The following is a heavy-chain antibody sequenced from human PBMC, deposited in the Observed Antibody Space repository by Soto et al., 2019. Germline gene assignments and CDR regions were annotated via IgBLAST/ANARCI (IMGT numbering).Heavy chain of an antibody. CDR1: GDSLSISIYY. CDR2: VYYSGST. J-gene: IGHJ5*02. CDR3: ARDSGPYSSRWFEP. D-gene: IGHD6-13*01. Sequence: SWCLSLTCTFSGDSLSISIYYWCLILQPPGKGLEWSGSVYYSGSTSYNPSLKSRVTISIDTSKNQFSLKVSSVTAADTAVYHCARDSGPYSSRWFEPWGKGTLVIVSS. V-gene: IGHV4-39*02.